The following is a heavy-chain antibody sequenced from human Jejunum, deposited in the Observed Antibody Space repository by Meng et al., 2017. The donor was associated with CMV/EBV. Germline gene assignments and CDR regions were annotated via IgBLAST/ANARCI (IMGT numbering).Heavy chain of an antibody. CDR2: MNPRFGTA. V-gene: IGHV1-8*03. Sequence: EDKFRDNDINWVRQPTGQELEWIGWMNPRFGTAGYAQKFQGRLTITRDTSRSTIYMELTGLTSDDTAMYYCARQRTVGVGVWFGTWGQGTLVTVSS. D-gene: IGHD2-21*01. CDR1: EDKFRDND. J-gene: IGHJ5*02. CDR3: ARQRTVGVGVWFGT.